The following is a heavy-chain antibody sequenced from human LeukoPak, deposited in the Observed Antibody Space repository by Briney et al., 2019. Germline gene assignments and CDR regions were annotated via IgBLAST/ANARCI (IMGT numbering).Heavy chain of an antibody. CDR3: ARIRNCGGDCYLIDY. V-gene: IGHV3-33*01. CDR1: GFTFSSYG. Sequence: GGSLRLSCAASGFTFSSYGMHWVRQAPGKGLEWVAVIWYDGSNKYYADSVKGRFTISRDNSKNTLYLQMSSLRAEDTAVYYCARIRNCGGDCYLIDYWGQGTLVTVSS. J-gene: IGHJ4*02. D-gene: IGHD2-21*02. CDR2: IWYDGSNK.